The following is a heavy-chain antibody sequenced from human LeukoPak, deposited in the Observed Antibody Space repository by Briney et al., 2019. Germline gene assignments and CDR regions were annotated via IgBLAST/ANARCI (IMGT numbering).Heavy chain of an antibody. CDR1: GGSISSYY. V-gene: IGHV4-59*01. Sequence: PSETLSLTCTVSGGSISSYYWSWIRRPPGKGLEWIGYIHYSGSTNYNPSLKSRVPISVDTSKKQFSLKLSSVTAADTAVYYCARGGSGYRFDSWGQGTLVTVSS. CDR3: ARGGSGYRFDS. CDR2: IHYSGST. D-gene: IGHD3-22*01. J-gene: IGHJ4*02.